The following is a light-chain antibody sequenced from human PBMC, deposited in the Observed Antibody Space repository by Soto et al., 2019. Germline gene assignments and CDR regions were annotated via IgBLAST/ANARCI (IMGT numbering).Light chain of an antibody. V-gene: IGKV3-20*01. J-gene: IGKJ4*01. CDR3: QQYGSSPPLT. Sequence: EIVLTQSPGTLSLSPGERATLSCRASQSVSSSLAWYQQKPGQAPRLLIHGASSRATGIPDRFSGSGSGTDFPLTISRLEPEDFAVYYCQQYGSSPPLTFGGGTKVEIK. CDR2: GAS. CDR1: QSVSSS.